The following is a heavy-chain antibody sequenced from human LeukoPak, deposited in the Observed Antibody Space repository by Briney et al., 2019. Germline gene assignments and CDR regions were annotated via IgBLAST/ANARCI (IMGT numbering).Heavy chain of an antibody. CDR3: ARYIRWGYYYDSSGYRPFDY. J-gene: IGHJ4*02. CDR1: GFTFSSYW. V-gene: IGHV3-7*01. D-gene: IGHD3-22*01. Sequence: GGSLRLSCAASGFTFSSYWMSWVRQAPGKGLEWVANIKQDESEKYYVDSVKGRFTISRDNAKNSLYLQMNSLRAEDTAVYYCARYIRWGYYYDSSGYRPFDYWGQGTLVTVSS. CDR2: IKQDESEK.